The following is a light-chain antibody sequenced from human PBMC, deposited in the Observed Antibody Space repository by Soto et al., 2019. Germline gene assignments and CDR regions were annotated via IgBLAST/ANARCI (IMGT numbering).Light chain of an antibody. V-gene: IGKV3-15*01. CDR1: QTISND. CDR2: GAS. J-gene: IGKJ4*01. CDR3: QQYNNWLSLT. Sequence: EVVMTQSPATVSVSPGEGVTLSCRASQTISNDLAWYQQKPGQAPRLLIYGASTRATGIPARFSGSGSGTEFTLTISSLQSEDFAVYYCQQYNNWLSLTFGGGTKVEIK.